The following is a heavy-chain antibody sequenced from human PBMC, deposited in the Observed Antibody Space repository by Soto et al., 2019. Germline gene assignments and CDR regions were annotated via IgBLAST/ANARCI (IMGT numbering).Heavy chain of an antibody. CDR2: ISAYNGNT. J-gene: IGHJ4*02. CDR1: CYTFASYA. CDR3: AREPPPPDY. V-gene: IGHV1-18*01. Sequence: VSVEVSCKASCYTFASYAIRWVRQAAGQGLEWMGWISAYNGNTNYAQKLQGRVTMTRDTSTSTADMELRLLISDPTAVYYCAREPPPPDYWGQGTLITVSS.